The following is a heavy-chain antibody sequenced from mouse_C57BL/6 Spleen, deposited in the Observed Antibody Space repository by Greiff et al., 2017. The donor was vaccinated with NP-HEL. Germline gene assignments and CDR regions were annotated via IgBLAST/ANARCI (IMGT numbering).Heavy chain of an antibody. J-gene: IGHJ3*01. Sequence: QVQLQQPGAELVKPGASVKLSCKASGYTFTSYWMHWVKQRPGQGLEWIGMIHPNSGSTNYNEKFKSKATLTVDKSSSTAYMQLSSLTSEDSAVYYCARPSRNAWFAYWGQWTLVTVSA. D-gene: IGHD2-1*01. CDR3: ARPSRNAWFAY. CDR2: IHPNSGST. V-gene: IGHV1-64*01. CDR1: GYTFTSYW.